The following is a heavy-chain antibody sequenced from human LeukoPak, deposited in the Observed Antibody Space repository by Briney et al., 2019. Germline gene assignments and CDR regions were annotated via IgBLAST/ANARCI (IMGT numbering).Heavy chain of an antibody. CDR2: INQDGSEK. D-gene: IGHD3-16*01. J-gene: IGHJ4*02. CDR3: ARGLRAHY. CDR1: GFTFSSYW. Sequence: GGSLRLSCAASGFTFSSYWMSWVRQAPGKGLEWVADINQDGSEKYYVDSVKGGFTISRDNAKNSLYLQINSLRAEDTAVYYCARGLRAHYWGQGTLVPVSS. V-gene: IGHV3-7*03.